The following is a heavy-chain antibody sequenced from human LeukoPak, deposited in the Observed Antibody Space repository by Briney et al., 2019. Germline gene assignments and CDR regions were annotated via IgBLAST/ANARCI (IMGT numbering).Heavy chain of an antibody. J-gene: IGHJ4*02. D-gene: IGHD4-23*01. CDR2: IKTDGSEK. V-gene: IGHV3-7*01. Sequence: PGGSLRLSCAASGFTFSSYWMSWVRQAPGRGLQWVANIKTDGSEKYFVDSVKGRFTLSRDNGKNSLYLPMDNLRPEDTAVYYCVRDYGGIPYFFEHWGQGALVTVSS. CDR1: GFTFSSYW. CDR3: VRDYGGIPYFFEH.